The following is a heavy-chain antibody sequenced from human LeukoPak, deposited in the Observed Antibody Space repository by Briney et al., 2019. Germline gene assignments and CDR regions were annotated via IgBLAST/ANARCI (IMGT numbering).Heavy chain of an antibody. D-gene: IGHD6-13*01. Sequence: LGESLKISCKGSGYRFTIYWIGWVRQMPGKGLEWMGIIYPGDSDTRYSPSFQGQVTISADKSISTAYLQWSSLKASDTAMYYCARRSPYSSSWYLDYWGQGTLVTVSS. CDR3: ARRSPYSSSWYLDY. V-gene: IGHV5-51*01. CDR1: GYRFTIYW. CDR2: IYPGDSDT. J-gene: IGHJ4*02.